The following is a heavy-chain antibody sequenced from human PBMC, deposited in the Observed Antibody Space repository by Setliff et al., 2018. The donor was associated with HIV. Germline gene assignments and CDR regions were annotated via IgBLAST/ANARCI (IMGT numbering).Heavy chain of an antibody. V-gene: IGHV4-59*08. CDR3: ARLSDDRYYYDSSGYRGFDI. Sequence: SETLSLTCTVSGGSIRTYYWSWIRQPPGKGLEWIGYIFYSVNTNYNPSLKGRVTISVDTSKNQFSLKLSSVTAADTAVYYCARLSDDRYYYDSSGYRGFDIWGQGTKVTVSS. J-gene: IGHJ3*02. D-gene: IGHD3-22*01. CDR1: GGSIRTYY. CDR2: IFYSVNT.